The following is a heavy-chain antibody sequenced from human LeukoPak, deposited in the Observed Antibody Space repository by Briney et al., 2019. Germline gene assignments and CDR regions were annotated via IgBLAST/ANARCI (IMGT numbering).Heavy chain of an antibody. CDR2: ISSSGSTI. J-gene: IGHJ6*02. V-gene: IGHV3-48*03. Sequence: GGSLRLSCAASGFTFSSYEMNWVRQAPGKGLEWVSYISSSGSTIYYADSVKGRFTISRDNAKNSLYLQMNSLRAEDTAVYYCARGPHYEYYYYYGMDVWGQGTTATVSS. D-gene: IGHD4-17*01. CDR1: GFTFSSYE. CDR3: ARGPHYEYYYYYGMDV.